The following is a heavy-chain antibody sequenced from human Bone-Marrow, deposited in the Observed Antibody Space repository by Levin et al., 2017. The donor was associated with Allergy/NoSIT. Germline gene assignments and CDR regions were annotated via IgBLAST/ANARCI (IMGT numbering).Heavy chain of an antibody. V-gene: IGHV5-51*01. CDR3: ARTMWSTSDRLDY. CDR1: EYNINTYW. J-gene: IGHJ4*01. CDR2: IYLHDSDT. Sequence: GESLKISCKASEYNINTYWIAWVRQMSGKGLEWMGIIYLHDSDTRYSPSFQGQVTISADKSINTAYLQWSSLKTSDTAMYYCARTMWSTSDRLDYWGHGTQVTVSS. D-gene: IGHD2-2*01.